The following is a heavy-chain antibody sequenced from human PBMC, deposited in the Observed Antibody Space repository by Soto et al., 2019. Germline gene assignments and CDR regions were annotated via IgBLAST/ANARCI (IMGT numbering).Heavy chain of an antibody. CDR3: ARESVYNWNYGWFEP. D-gene: IGHD1-7*01. CDR1: GYTFSSYG. V-gene: IGHV1-18*01. J-gene: IGHJ5*02. CDR2: ISAYNGNT. Sequence: QVQLVQSGAEVKKPGASVKVSCKASGYTFSSYGISWVRQAPGQGLEWMGRISAYNGNTNYAQQLQGRVTMTTDTSTCTAHREVRRLRSDDTAVYYCARESVYNWNYGWFEPWGQGTLVTVSS.